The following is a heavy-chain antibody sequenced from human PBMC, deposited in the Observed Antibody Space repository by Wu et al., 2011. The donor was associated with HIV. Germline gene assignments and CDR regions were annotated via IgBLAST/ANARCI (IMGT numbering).Heavy chain of an antibody. V-gene: IGHV1-69-2*01. J-gene: IGHJ4*02. CDR2: VDPEDGGT. D-gene: IGHD1-14*01. CDR3: AAAPGTTSPRFDY. Sequence: EVQLVQSGAEVKKPGATVKISCKVSGYTFTDYYMHWVQQAPGKGLDWMGLVDPEDGGTIYAERFQGRVTMTADTSTDTAYVELSSLRSDDTAVYYCAAAPGTTSPRFDYWGQGTLVTVSS. CDR1: GYTFTDYY.